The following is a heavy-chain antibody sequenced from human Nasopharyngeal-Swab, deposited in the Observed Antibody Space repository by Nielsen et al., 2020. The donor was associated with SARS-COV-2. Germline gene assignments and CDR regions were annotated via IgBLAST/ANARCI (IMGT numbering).Heavy chain of an antibody. J-gene: IGHJ6*02. CDR2: INNRGDDT. V-gene: IGHV3-23*01. Sequence: GGSLRLSCAASGFIFSNYAMSWVRQAPGKGLEWVSTINNRGDDTHYVDSVRGRFTVSRDNSKNTLYLQMNSLRGEDTAEYFCAKDGVRLNGIDVWGQGTTVNVSS. CDR1: GFIFSNYA. D-gene: IGHD3-16*01. CDR3: AKDGVRLNGIDV.